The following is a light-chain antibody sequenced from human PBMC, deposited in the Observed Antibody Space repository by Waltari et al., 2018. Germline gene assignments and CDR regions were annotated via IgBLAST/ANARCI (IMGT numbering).Light chain of an antibody. CDR2: GVS. CDR3: QHYNNRPLT. CDR1: QSVTAN. V-gene: IGKV3-15*01. J-gene: IGKJ4*01. Sequence: EIVMTQFPATLSLSPGERATLSCRASQSVTANLAWYQQKPGQAPRLLIYGVSFRATDIPARFSGSGSGTDFTLTISSLQSEDFATYYCQHYNNRPLTFGGGTKVEIK.